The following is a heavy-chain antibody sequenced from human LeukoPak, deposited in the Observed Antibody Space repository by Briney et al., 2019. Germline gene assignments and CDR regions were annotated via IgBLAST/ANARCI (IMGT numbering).Heavy chain of an antibody. D-gene: IGHD5-12*01. Sequence: PGGSLRLSCAASGFTFSSYAMHWVRQAPGKGLEWVAVISYDGTNKYYADSVKSRFTISRDNSKNTLYLQMNSLRAEDTAVYYCARDPGRRYSGYDGVFDYWGQGTLVTVSS. CDR1: GFTFSSYA. CDR3: ARDPGRRYSGYDGVFDY. J-gene: IGHJ4*02. V-gene: IGHV3-30*01. CDR2: ISYDGTNK.